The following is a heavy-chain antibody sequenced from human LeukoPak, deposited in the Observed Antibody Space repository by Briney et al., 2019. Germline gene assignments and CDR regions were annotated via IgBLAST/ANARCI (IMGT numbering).Heavy chain of an antibody. D-gene: IGHD1-26*01. CDR3: ARVLSGSLDY. CDR1: GFTFSNAW. Sequence: GGSLRLSCAASGFTFSNAWMSWVRQAPGQGLEWVSVIFNDGITYYADSVKGRFTISRDNSENTLFLHMDSLRAADTAVYFCARVLSGSLDYWGQGTLVTVSS. CDR2: IFNDGIT. J-gene: IGHJ4*02. V-gene: IGHV3-53*01.